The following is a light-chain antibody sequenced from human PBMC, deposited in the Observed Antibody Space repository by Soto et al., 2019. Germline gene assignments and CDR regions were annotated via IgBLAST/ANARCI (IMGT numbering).Light chain of an antibody. CDR1: SSDVAAYNY. V-gene: IGLV2-14*03. Sequence: QSALTQPASVSGSPGQSITISCTGTSSDVAAYNYVSWFQHHAGKAPKLMLYDVNNRPSGVSNRFSGSKSGNTASLTISGLHVEDEADYYCSSYTTSNTPLYVFGTGTKLTVL. CDR3: SSYTTSNTPLYV. CDR2: DVN. J-gene: IGLJ1*01.